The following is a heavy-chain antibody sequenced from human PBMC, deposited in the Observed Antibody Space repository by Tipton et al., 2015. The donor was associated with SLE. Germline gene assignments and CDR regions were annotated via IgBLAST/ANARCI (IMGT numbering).Heavy chain of an antibody. V-gene: IGHV3-23*01. CDR3: AKEWANWN. CDR1: GFTFKTYG. CDR2: ISGSGDST. Sequence: SLRLSCAASGFTFKTYGMHWVRQAPGKGLEWVSGISGSGDSTYYADSVKGRFTISRDNSKNTLYLQMNSLRAEDTAVYYCAKEWANWNWGQGTLVTVSS. J-gene: IGHJ4*02. D-gene: IGHD1-26*01.